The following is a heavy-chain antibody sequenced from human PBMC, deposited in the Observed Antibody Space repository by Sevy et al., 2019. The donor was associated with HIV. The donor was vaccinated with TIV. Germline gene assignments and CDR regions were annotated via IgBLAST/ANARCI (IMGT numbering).Heavy chain of an antibody. CDR1: GFAFNTFG. J-gene: IGHJ5*02. CDR2: ISFDENIE. V-gene: IGHV3-30*02. Sequence: GGSLRLSCAASGFAFNTFGMHWVRRAPGKGLEWVAFISFDENIEYYADSVKRRFTIYRDNSKNMLYLQMNSLRAEDTAMYYCAGERYCSSSRCYNWVDPWGQGTLVTVSS. CDR3: AGERYCSSSRCYNWVDP. D-gene: IGHD2-2*01.